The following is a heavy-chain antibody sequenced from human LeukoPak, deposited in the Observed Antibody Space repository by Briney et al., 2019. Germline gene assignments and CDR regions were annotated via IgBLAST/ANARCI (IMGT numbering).Heavy chain of an antibody. D-gene: IGHD3-16*01. Sequence: GGSLRLSCAASGFTFSSYSMNWVRQAPGNGLEWVSSISSSSSYIYYADSVKGRFTISRDNAKNSLYLQMNSLRAEDTAVYYCARDRVDLGDYWGQGTLVTVSS. V-gene: IGHV3-21*01. CDR3: ARDRVDLGDY. CDR1: GFTFSSYS. CDR2: ISSSSSYI. J-gene: IGHJ4*02.